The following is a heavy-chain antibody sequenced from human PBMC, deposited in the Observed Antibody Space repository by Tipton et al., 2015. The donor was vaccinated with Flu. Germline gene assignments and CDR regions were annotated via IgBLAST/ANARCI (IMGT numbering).Heavy chain of an antibody. CDR3: ARRDSRSSWYGDAFDI. CDR1: GYYISSGYY. V-gene: IGHV4-38-2*01. CDR2: IHHSGST. J-gene: IGHJ3*02. D-gene: IGHD6-13*01. Sequence: TLSLTCAVSGYYISSGYYWGWIRQPPGKGLEWIGSIHHSGSTDYNPSLKSRVTISVDTSKNQFSLKLSSVTAADTAVYYCARRDSRSSWYGDAFDIWGQGIMVTVSS.